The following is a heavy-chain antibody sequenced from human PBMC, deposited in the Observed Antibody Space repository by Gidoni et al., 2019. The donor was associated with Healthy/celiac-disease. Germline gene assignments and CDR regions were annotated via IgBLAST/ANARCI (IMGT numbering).Heavy chain of an antibody. CDR2: ISGSGGST. D-gene: IGHD4-17*01. Sequence: EVQLLESGGGLVQPGGSLRLSCAASGFTFSSYAMSWVRQAPGKGLEWVSAISGSGGSTYYADSVKGRFTISRDNSKNTLYLQMNSLRAEDTAVYYCAKGFEYIFGYGDYFSTGSSFDIWGQGTMVTVSS. CDR1: GFTFSSYA. CDR3: AKGFEYIFGYGDYFSTGSSFDI. J-gene: IGHJ3*02. V-gene: IGHV3-23*01.